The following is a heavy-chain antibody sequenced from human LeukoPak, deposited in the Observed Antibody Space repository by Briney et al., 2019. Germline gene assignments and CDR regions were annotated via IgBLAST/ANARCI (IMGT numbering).Heavy chain of an antibody. V-gene: IGHV4-31*03. Sequence: SETLSLICTVSGGSISSGGYYWSWIRQHPGKGLEWIGYIYYSGSTYYNPSLKSRVTISVDTSKNQFSLKLSSVTAADTAVYYCAREDSGITMVRGVKYYYYYGMDVWGQGTTVTVSS. D-gene: IGHD3-10*01. J-gene: IGHJ6*02. CDR1: GGSISSGGYY. CDR2: IYYSGST. CDR3: AREDSGITMVRGVKYYYYYGMDV.